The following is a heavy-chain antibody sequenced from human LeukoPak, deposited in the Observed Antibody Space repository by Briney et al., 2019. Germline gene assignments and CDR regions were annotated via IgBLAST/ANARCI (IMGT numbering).Heavy chain of an antibody. CDR3: AANGYYDYVWGSYRSDY. CDR1: GFTVSSNF. D-gene: IGHD3-16*02. J-gene: IGHJ4*02. CDR2: ISSSSSYI. Sequence: GGSLRLSCAASGFTVSSNFMSWVRQAPGKGLEWVSSISSSSSYIYYADSVKGRFTISRDNAKNSLYLQMNSLRAEDTAVYYCAANGYYDYVWGSYRSDYWGQGTLVTVSS. V-gene: IGHV3-21*01.